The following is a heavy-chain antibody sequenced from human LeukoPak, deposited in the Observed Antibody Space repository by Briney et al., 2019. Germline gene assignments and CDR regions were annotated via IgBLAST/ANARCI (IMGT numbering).Heavy chain of an antibody. CDR1: GDSIRSDS. D-gene: IGHD3-10*01. J-gene: IGHJ3*02. CDR2: IHYSGST. V-gene: IGHV4-59*08. Sequence: SETLSLTCSVSGDSIRSDSWSWIRQPPGKGLEWIGYIHYSGSTNYNPSLKSRVTISVDTSKTQFSLKLSSVTAADTAVYYCALLHFYGSGSYYNDDFDIWGQGTMVTVSS. CDR3: ALLHFYGSGSYYNDDFDI.